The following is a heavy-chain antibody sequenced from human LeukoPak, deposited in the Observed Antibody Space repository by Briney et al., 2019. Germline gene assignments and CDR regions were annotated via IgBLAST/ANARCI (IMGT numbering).Heavy chain of an antibody. CDR3: TLPWGSGSYYDY. CDR1: GFTFSNAW. V-gene: IGHV3-15*01. Sequence: KPGGSLRLSCAASGFTFSNAWLNWVRRAPGKGLEWVGHIKSKTDGGTTDYAAPVKGRFTISRDDSKNTLFLQMNSLKTEDTAVYYCTLPWGSGSYYDYWGQGTLVTVSS. J-gene: IGHJ4*02. CDR2: IKSKTDGGTT. D-gene: IGHD3-10*01.